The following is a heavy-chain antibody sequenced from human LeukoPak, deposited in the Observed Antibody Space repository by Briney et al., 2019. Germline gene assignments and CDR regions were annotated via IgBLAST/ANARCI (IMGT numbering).Heavy chain of an antibody. CDR3: ARLKCSSTSCFYYYYMDV. J-gene: IGHJ6*03. CDR1: GGSISSSSYY. D-gene: IGHD2-2*01. CDR2: IYYSGST. V-gene: IGHV4-39*07. Sequence: SETLSLTCTVSGGSISSSSYYWGWIRQPPGKGLEWIGSIYYSGSTYYNPSLKSRVTISVDTSKNQFSLKLNSVTAAGTAVYYCARLKCSSTSCFYYYYMDVWGKGTTVTISS.